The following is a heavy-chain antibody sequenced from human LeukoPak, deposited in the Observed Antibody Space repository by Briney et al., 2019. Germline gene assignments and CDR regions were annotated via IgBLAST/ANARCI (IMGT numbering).Heavy chain of an antibody. CDR1: GGTFSSYA. V-gene: IGHV1-69*04. D-gene: IGHD1-26*01. J-gene: IGHJ6*02. Sequence: SVKVSCKASGGTFSSYAISWVRQAPGQGLEWMGRIIPILGIANYAQKFQGRVTITADKSTSTAYMELSSLRSDDTAVYYCARDGTPYYYYGMDVWGQGTTVTVSS. CDR2: IIPILGIA. CDR3: ARDGTPYYYYGMDV.